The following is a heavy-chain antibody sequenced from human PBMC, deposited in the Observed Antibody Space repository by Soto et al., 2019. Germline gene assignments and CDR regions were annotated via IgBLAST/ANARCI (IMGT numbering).Heavy chain of an antibody. CDR3: ARGYDSSGYYYAGAFDI. CDR2: MNPNSGNT. CDR1: GYTFTSYD. Sequence: GASVKVSCKASGYTFTSYDINWVRQATGQGLEWMGWMNPNSGNTGYAQKFQGRVTMTRNTSISTAYMELSSLRSEDTAVYYCARGYDSSGYYYAGAFDIWGQGTMVTVSS. J-gene: IGHJ3*02. V-gene: IGHV1-8*01. D-gene: IGHD3-22*01.